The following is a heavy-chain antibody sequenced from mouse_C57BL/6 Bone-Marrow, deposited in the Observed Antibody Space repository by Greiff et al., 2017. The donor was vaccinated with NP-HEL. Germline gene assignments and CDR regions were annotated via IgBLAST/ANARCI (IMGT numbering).Heavy chain of an antibody. J-gene: IGHJ3*01. CDR3: TRDPLTYGRGDWFAY. Sequence: EVKLVESGGGLVQPGGSMKLSCVASGFTFSNYWMNWVRQSPEKGLEWVAQIRLKSDNYATHYAVSVKGRFTISRDDSKSSVYLQMNNLRAEDTGIYYCTRDPLTYGRGDWFAYWGQGTLVTVSA. CDR1: GFTFSNYW. V-gene: IGHV6-3*01. D-gene: IGHD1-1*01. CDR2: IRLKSDNYAT.